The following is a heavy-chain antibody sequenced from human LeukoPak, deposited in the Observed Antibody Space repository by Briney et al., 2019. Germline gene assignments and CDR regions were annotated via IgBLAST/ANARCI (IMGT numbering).Heavy chain of an antibody. Sequence: SVKVSCKASGYTFTGYYIHWVRQAPGQGLEWMGIINPSGGSTSYAQKFQGRVTMTRDMSTSTVYMELNSLRSEDTAVYYCARAWEAVAGNYGVIDYWGQGTLVTVSS. CDR2: INPSGGST. CDR3: ARAWEAVAGNYGVIDY. D-gene: IGHD1-7*01. CDR1: GYTFTGYY. J-gene: IGHJ4*02. V-gene: IGHV1-46*01.